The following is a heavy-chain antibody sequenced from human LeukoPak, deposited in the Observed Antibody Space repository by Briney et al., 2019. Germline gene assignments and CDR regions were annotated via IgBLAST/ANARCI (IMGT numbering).Heavy chain of an antibody. CDR3: ARYGGYPLFDY. CDR2: INQNGSEK. D-gene: IGHD4-23*01. CDR1: GFTFNNYW. Sequence: TGGSLRLSCVASGFTFNNYWMNWVRQAPGKGPEWVAKINQNGSEKFYVDSVKGRFTISRDNAKNSLYLQMNSLRAEDTAVYYCARYGGYPLFDYWGQGTLVTVSS. J-gene: IGHJ4*02. V-gene: IGHV3-7*05.